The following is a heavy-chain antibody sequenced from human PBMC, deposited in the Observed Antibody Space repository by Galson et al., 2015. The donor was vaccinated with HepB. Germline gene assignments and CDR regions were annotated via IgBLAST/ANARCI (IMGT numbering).Heavy chain of an antibody. CDR3: ARDGGRYSSSWIFDY. CDR1: GFTFSSYS. D-gene: IGHD6-13*01. J-gene: IGHJ4*02. Sequence: SLRLSCAASGFTFSSYSMNWVRQAPGKGLEWVSSISSSSSYIYYADSVKGRFTISRDNAKNSLYLQMNSLRAEDTAVYYCARDGGRYSSSWIFDYWGQGTLVTVSS. V-gene: IGHV3-21*01. CDR2: ISSSSSYI.